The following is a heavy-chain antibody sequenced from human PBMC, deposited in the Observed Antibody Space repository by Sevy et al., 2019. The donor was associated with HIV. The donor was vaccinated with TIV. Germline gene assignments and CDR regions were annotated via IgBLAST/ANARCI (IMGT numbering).Heavy chain of an antibody. D-gene: IGHD4-17*01. CDR2: ISNSGTTI. CDR1: GFTFSSYE. V-gene: IGHV3-48*03. CDR3: ARDLPPSATTVAHFDY. Sequence: GGSLRLSCAASGFTFSSYEMNWVRQAPGKGLEWVSYISNSGTTISYSDSVRGRFSISRDNARNALYLQMNSLRAEDTAVYYCARDLPPSATTVAHFDYWGHGTLVTVSS. J-gene: IGHJ4*01.